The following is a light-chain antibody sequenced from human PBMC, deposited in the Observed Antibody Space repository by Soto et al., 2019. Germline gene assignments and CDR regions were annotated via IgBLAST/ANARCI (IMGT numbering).Light chain of an antibody. V-gene: IGLV1-40*01. CDR1: SSNIGAGYD. CDR3: QSYDGSLSGSV. CDR2: GNS. J-gene: IGLJ2*01. Sequence: QSVLTQPPSVSVAPGQRVTISCTGSSSNIGAGYDVHWYQQLPGTAPKLLIYGNSNRPSGVPDRFSGSKSGTSASLAITGLQAEDEADYYCQSYDGSLSGSVFGGGTKVTVL.